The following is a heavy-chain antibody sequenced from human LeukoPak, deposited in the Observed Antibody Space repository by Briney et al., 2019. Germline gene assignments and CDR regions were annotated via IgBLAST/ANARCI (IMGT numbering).Heavy chain of an antibody. D-gene: IGHD6-13*01. CDR1: GFTFSSCG. Sequence: GGSLRLSCAASGFTFSSCGMHWVRQAPGKGLEWVAVIWYDGSNKYYADSVKGRFTISRDNSKNTLYLQMNSLRAEDTAVYYCARGIAAAGGVGFDYWGQGTLVTVSS. J-gene: IGHJ4*02. CDR2: IWYDGSNK. V-gene: IGHV3-33*01. CDR3: ARGIAAAGGVGFDY.